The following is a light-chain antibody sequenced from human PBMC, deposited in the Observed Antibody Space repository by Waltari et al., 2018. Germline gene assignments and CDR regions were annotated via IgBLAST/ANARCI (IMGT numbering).Light chain of an antibody. CDR1: ESVGNTY. CDR3: QQYYSRT. Sequence: DIVLTQSPGTLSLSPGERATLSCRASESVGNTYVAWYQQKPGQAPRLLLYGASSRATGIADRCIGSGSGPDFTLTISRVEPEDFAVYYCQQYYSRTFGQGTKVEI. V-gene: IGKV3-20*01. CDR2: GAS. J-gene: IGKJ1*01.